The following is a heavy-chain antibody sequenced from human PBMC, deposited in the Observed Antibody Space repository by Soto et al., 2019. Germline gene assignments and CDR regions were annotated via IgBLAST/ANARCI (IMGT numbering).Heavy chain of an antibody. V-gene: IGHV3-15*01. CDR2: IKTKTDAGAT. D-gene: IGHD2-21*01. CDR3: TTGAVCVGSCYSSASGY. CDR1: EFAFNHAW. Sequence: EVQLVESGGGFVKPGGSLRLSCTASEFAFNHAWMSWVRQAPWKGLEWVGSIKTKTDAGATDYAAPVRGRFTILRDDSKNTLYLQMNSLKAEDTAVYYRTTGAVCVGSCYSSASGYWGQGTLVTVSS. J-gene: IGHJ4*02.